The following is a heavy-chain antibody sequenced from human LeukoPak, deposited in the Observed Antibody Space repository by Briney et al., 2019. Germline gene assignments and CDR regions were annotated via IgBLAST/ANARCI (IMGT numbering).Heavy chain of an antibody. CDR1: GGSISSSSYY. CDR2: IYYSGST. J-gene: IGHJ4*02. CDR3: AKVYDFWSGHLPYFHY. D-gene: IGHD3-3*01. Sequence: PSETLSLTCTVSGGSISSSSYYWGWIRQPPGKGLEWIGSIYYSGSTNYNPSLKSRVTISVDTSKNQFSLKLSSVTAADTAVYYCAKVYDFWSGHLPYFHYWGQGTLVTVSS. V-gene: IGHV4-39*07.